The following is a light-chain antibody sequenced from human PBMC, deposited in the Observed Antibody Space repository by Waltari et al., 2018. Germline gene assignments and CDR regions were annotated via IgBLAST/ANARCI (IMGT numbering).Light chain of an antibody. CDR3: SSYTRSNTWV. V-gene: IGLV2-14*01. CDR1: SSDVGGYNY. Sequence: QSALTQPASVSGSPGQSITISCTGTSSDVGGYNYVSWYGQHPGKAPKLMIYEVRDRSAGVSTRLSGSKAANTASLTISGLQTEDEADYYCSSYTRSNTWVFGGGTRLTVL. CDR2: EVR. J-gene: IGLJ3*02.